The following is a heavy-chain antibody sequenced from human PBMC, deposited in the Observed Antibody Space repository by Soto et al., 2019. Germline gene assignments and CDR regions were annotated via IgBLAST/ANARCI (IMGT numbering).Heavy chain of an antibody. D-gene: IGHD5-12*01. J-gene: IGHJ4*02. CDR3: AREERVATDLFDY. V-gene: IGHV1-69*13. CDR1: GGTFSSYA. Sequence: SVKVSCKASGGTFSSYAISWVRQAPGQGLEWMGGIIPIFGTANYAQKFQGRVTITADESTSTAYMELSSLRSEDTAVYYCAREERVATDLFDYWGQGTLVTVSS. CDR2: IIPIFGTA.